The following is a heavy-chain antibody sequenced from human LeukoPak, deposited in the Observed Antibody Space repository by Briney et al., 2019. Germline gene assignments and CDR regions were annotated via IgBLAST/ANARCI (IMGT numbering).Heavy chain of an antibody. J-gene: IGHJ4*02. CDR2: ISPSGGST. CDR3: ARVVGYGDYPDY. D-gene: IGHD4-17*01. Sequence: ASVKVSCKASGYTFTSCYMHWVRQAPGQGLEWMGIISPSGGSTSYAQKFQGRVTMTRDMSTSTVYMELSSLRSEDTAVYYCARVVGYGDYPDYWGQGTLVTVSS. V-gene: IGHV1-46*01. CDR1: GYTFTSCY.